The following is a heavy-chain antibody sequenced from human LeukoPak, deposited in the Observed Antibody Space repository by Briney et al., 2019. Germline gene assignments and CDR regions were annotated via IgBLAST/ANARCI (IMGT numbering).Heavy chain of an antibody. V-gene: IGHV3-33*01. D-gene: IGHD6-19*01. CDR2: IWYDGSNK. CDR3: ARDLVGSSGWWDFDY. J-gene: IGHJ4*02. CDR1: GFTFSSYG. Sequence: GGSLRLSCAASGFTFSSYGMHWVRQAPGKGLEWVAVIWYDGSNKYYADSVKGRFTISRDNSKNTLYLQMNSLRAEDTAVYYCARDLVGSSGWWDFDYWGQGTLVTVSS.